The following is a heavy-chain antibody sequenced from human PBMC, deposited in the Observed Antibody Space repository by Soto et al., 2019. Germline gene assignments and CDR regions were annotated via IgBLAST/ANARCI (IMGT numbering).Heavy chain of an antibody. D-gene: IGHD2-21*02. CDR2: INPAGGAT. CDR3: ALKVVTYYDN. Sequence: QVQLVQSGAEVKKPGASVRISCRASGYSFTSTYVHWVRQAPGQRPEWMGIINPAGGATYYTQNFQGRLTITSDTSTDTVFMDLNDLTSEDTAVYFCALKVVTYYDNWGQGTLLTVSS. CDR1: GYSFTSTY. V-gene: IGHV1-46*01. J-gene: IGHJ4*02.